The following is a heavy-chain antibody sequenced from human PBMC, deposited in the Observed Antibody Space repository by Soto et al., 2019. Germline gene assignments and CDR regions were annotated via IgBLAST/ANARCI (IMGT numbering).Heavy chain of an antibody. CDR3: AREEIAAYFKN. J-gene: IGHJ4*01. CDR1: GFTFSSYP. Sequence: GGSLRLSCAASGFTFSSYPIHWVRQAPGQGLEWVAIIARDGIEKHSADSVKGRFTISRDNSKNTLYLQMSSPRDEDTAMYFCAREEIAAYFKNWGLGTLVTVSS. CDR2: IARDGIEK. D-gene: IGHD2-15*01. V-gene: IGHV3-30-3*01.